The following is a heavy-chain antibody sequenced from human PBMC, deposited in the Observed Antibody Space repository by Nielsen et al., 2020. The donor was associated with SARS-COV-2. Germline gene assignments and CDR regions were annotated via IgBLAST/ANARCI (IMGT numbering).Heavy chain of an antibody. V-gene: IGHV1-2*06. J-gene: IGHJ5*01. Sequence: ASVKVSCKASGYIFTGYYIHWVRQAPGQGLEWVGRINTNNGDTNSAQKFLGRVTVTRDTSFSTAYMEMSRLRSDDTAVYYCARDSRNYGFNWFDSWGQGTLVTVSS. D-gene: IGHD1-7*01. CDR1: GYIFTGYY. CDR2: INTNNGDT. CDR3: ARDSRNYGFNWFDS.